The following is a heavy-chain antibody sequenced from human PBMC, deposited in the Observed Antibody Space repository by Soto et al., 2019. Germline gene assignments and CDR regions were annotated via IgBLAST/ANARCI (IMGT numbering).Heavy chain of an antibody. CDR1: GYTFTNYG. CDR2: ISVNNGKT. D-gene: IGHD3-3*01. V-gene: IGHV1-18*01. Sequence: ASVKVSCKTSGYTFTNYGISWVRQAPGQGLEWMGWISVNNGKTNYAQKFQGRVTMTRNTSISTAYMELSSLRSEDTAVYYCARYDFWSGSGYYYYYGMDVWGQGTTVTVSS. CDR3: ARYDFWSGSGYYYYYGMDV. J-gene: IGHJ6*02.